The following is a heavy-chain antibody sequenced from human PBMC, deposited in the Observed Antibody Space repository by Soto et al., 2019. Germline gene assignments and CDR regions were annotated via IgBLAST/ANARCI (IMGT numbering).Heavy chain of an antibody. Sequence: GGSLRLSWAASGFTCSGYTMSWVRQAQGKGLEWVSGINRGGGTTYYADSVKGRFTISRDNSKNTLYLQMNSPRAEDTAVYYCAKDRHPDGIWTFDYWGQGTPVTSPQ. CDR1: GFTCSGYT. J-gene: IGHJ4*02. CDR3: AKDRHPDGIWTFDY. V-gene: IGHV3-23*01. D-gene: IGHD3-9*01. CDR2: INRGGGTT.